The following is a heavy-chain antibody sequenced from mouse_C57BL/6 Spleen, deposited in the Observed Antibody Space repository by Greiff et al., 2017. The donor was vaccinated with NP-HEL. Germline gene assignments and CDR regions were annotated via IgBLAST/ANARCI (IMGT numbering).Heavy chain of an antibody. D-gene: IGHD2-5*01. CDR2: IDPSDSYT. V-gene: IGHV1-59*01. J-gene: IGHJ2*01. CDR1: GYTFTSYW. Sequence: QVQLQQPGAELVRPGTSVKLSCKASGYTFTSYWMHWVKQRPGQGLEWIGVIDPSDSYTNYNQKFKGKATLTVDTSSSTAYMQLSSLTSEDSAVYYCARDYSNYVAYWGQGTTLTVSS. CDR3: ARDYSNYVAY.